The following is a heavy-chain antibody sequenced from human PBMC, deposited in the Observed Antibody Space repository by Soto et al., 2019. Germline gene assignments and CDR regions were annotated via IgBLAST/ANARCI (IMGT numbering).Heavy chain of an antibody. J-gene: IGHJ6*02. CDR2: ISAYKGNT. D-gene: IGHD2-2*01. V-gene: IGHV1-18*01. CDR1: GYTFTSYG. Sequence: ASVKVSCKASGYTFTSYGISWVRQAPGQGLEWMGWISAYKGNTNYAQKIQGRVTMTTDTSTSTAYMEMRSLRSDDTAVFYCARVRYCSSTSCYSSHYYYYGMDVWGQGTTVTVSS. CDR3: ARVRYCSSTSCYSSHYYYYGMDV.